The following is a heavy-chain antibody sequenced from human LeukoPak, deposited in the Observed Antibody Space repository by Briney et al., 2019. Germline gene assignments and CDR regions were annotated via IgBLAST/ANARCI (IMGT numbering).Heavy chain of an antibody. J-gene: IGHJ5*02. Sequence: GGTLRLSCAASGFTFSSYGMSWVRQAPGKGLEWGSAISGSGGSTYYAASVKGRFTISRDNSKNTLYLQMNSLRVEDAAVYYCAKKYSTGLDPWGQGTLVTVSS. CDR1: GFTFSSYG. CDR3: AKKYSTGLDP. CDR2: ISGSGGST. D-gene: IGHD1-26*01. V-gene: IGHV3-23*01.